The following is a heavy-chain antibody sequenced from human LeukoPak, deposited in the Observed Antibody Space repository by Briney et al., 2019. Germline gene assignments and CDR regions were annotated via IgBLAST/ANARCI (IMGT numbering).Heavy chain of an antibody. J-gene: IGHJ6*03. CDR3: AGNPYSSSSTYYYYMDV. CDR1: GGTFSSYA. D-gene: IGHD6-6*01. CDR2: IIPIFGTA. Sequence: GASVKVSCKASGGTFSSYAISWVRQAPGQGLEWMGGIIPIFGTAIYAQKFQGRVTITTDESTSTAYMELSSLRSEDTAVYYCAGNPYSSSSTYYYYMDVWGKGTTVTVSS. V-gene: IGHV1-69*05.